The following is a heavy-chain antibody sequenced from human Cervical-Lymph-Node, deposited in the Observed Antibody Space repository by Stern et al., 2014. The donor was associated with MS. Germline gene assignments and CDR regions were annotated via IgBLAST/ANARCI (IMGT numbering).Heavy chain of an antibody. CDR3: AREVYGDSRRFDS. V-gene: IGHV1-18*01. CDR2: VSTYNGNT. J-gene: IGHJ4*02. Sequence: QDQLVQSGPEVKKPGASVQVSCKASGYIFSSYGINWVRQAPGQGLEWMGWVSTYNGNTNYAQKFQDRVPMTTDTSTNTAYMELRSLRSDDTAVYYCAREVYGDSRRFDSWGQGTLVTVSS. D-gene: IGHD4-17*01. CDR1: GYIFSSYG.